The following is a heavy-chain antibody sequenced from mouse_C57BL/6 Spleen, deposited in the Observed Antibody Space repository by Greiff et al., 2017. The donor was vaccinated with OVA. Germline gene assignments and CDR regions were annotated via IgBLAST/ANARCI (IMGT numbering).Heavy chain of an antibody. CDR1: FYAFSSSF. CDR2: IYPGDGDT. D-gene: IGHD1-3*01. J-gene: IGHJ4*01. V-gene: IGHV1-82*01. Sequence: VPLQPSVPSLLPPGASVTLSCPASFYAFSSSFLHCVQHIPFQGLSLIGRIYPGDGDTNYNGKFKGKATLTADKSSSTAYMQLSSLTSEDSAVYFCARSGYYAMDYWGQGTSVTVSS. CDR3: ARSGYYAMDY.